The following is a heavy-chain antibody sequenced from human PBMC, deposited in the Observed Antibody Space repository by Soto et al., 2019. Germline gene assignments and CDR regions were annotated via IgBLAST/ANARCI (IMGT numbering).Heavy chain of an antibody. Sequence: EVQLLESGGGLVQPGGSLRLSCAASGFTFSSYAMSWVRQAPGKGLEWVSAISGSGGSTYYADSVKGRFTISRDNSKNTLYLQMNSLRAEDTAVYYCAKDPELELRGRHPYYFDYWGQGTLVTVSS. V-gene: IGHV3-23*01. D-gene: IGHD1-7*01. CDR3: AKDPELELRGRHPYYFDY. J-gene: IGHJ4*02. CDR1: GFTFSSYA. CDR2: ISGSGGST.